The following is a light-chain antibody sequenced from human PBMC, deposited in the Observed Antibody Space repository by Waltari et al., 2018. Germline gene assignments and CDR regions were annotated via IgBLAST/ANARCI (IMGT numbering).Light chain of an antibody. Sequence: EVVLTQSPATLALSPGDRATLSSGASQSVSSYLVWYQQKPGHAPWLLIYDPSNRATGIPARFSGSGSGTAFTLTISSLEPEDFAVYYCQQRSNWPLTFGGGTKVEIK. J-gene: IGKJ4*01. CDR2: DPS. CDR3: QQRSNWPLT. V-gene: IGKV3-11*01. CDR1: QSVSSY.